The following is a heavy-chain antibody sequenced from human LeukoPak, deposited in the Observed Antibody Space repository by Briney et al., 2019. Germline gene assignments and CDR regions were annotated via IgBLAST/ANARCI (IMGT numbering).Heavy chain of an antibody. CDR1: GYTFTSYY. CDR2: INPSGGST. Sequence: ASVKVSCKASGYTFTSYYMHWVRQAPGQGLEWMGIINPSGGSTSYAQKFPGRVTMTRDMSTSTVYMELSSLRSEDTAVYYCARDGVPAAMAGYYYYMDVWGKGTTVTVSS. V-gene: IGHV1-46*01. J-gene: IGHJ6*03. CDR3: ARDGVPAAMAGYYYYMDV. D-gene: IGHD2-2*01.